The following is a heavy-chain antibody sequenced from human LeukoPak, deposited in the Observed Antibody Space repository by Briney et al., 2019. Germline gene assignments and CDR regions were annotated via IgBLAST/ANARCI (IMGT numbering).Heavy chain of an antibody. V-gene: IGHV4-59*11. D-gene: IGHD6-13*01. CDR3: AGASVWAATRAAAGNDY. CDR1: GGSISPHY. J-gene: IGHJ4*02. CDR2: IYYKGST. Sequence: SETLSLTCTVSGGSISPHYWSWIRQVPGKGLEWIGYIYYKGSTYYNPSLKSRVTISVDTSKNQFSLRLSSVTTADTAVYYCAGASVWAATRAAAGNDYWGQGTLVTVSS.